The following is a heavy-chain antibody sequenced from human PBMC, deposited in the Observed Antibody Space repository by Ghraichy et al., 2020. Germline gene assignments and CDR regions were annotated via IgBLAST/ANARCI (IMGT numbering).Heavy chain of an antibody. CDR3: AKDRDFIGGDCSDS. D-gene: IGHD2-21*01. CDR1: GFTFRSYA. V-gene: IGHV3-23*01. CDR2: ISGGGDNT. Sequence: LSLTCAASGFTFRSYAMSWVRQAPGKGLEWVSHISGGGDNTYYADSVKGRFSISRDNSKNALYLQMNSLRAEDTAIFYCAKDRDFIGGDCSDSWGHGTLVTVSS. J-gene: IGHJ5*01.